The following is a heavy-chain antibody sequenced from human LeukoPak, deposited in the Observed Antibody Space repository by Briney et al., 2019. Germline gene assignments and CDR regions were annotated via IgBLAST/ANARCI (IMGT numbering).Heavy chain of an antibody. V-gene: IGHV3-23*01. D-gene: IGHD4-23*01. J-gene: IGHJ4*02. CDR2: ITTSDGNT. CDR1: GFTFSSYT. CDR3: AKDGGLWVTAHWGDS. Sequence: GGSLRLSCAASGFTFSSYTMSWVRQAPGKGLEWVSTITTSDGNTYYADSVKGRFTVSRDNSKNTLFLQMNSLRAEDTAVYYCAKDGGLWVTAHWGDSWGQGTLVTVSS.